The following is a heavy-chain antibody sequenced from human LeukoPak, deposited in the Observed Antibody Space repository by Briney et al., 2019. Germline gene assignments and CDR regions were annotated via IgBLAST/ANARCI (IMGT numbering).Heavy chain of an antibody. CDR1: GGSISSGDYY. V-gene: IGHV4-30-4*08. Sequence: SQTLSLTCTVSGGSISSGDYYWSWIRQPPGKGLEWIGYIYYSGSTYYNPSLKSRITISIDTSKNQFSLKLSSATAADTAVYYCARVMKLDRMDVWGKGTTVTVSS. CDR2: IYYSGST. J-gene: IGHJ6*04. D-gene: IGHD3-16*01. CDR3: ARVMKLDRMDV.